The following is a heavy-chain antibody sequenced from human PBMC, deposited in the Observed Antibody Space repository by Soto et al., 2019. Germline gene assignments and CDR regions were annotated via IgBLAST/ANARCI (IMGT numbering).Heavy chain of an antibody. D-gene: IGHD2-21*02. V-gene: IGHV4-39*01. CDR2: IYYSGST. CDR3: ARHPSDFWFDP. CDR1: GGSISSSSYF. J-gene: IGHJ5*02. Sequence: PSETLSLTCSVSGGSISSSSYFWGWIRQPPGKGLEWIGSIYYSGSTYYNPSLKSRVTVSVDTSKNQFSLKLSSVTAADTAVYYCARHPSDFWFDPWGQGTLATVSS.